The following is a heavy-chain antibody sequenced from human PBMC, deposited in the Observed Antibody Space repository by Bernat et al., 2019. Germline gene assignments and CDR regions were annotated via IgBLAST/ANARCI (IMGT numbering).Heavy chain of an antibody. Sequence: QVQLVQSGAEVKKPGASVKVSCKASGYTFTSYDINWVRQATGQGLEWMGWMNPNSGNTGYAQKFQGRVTMTRNASISTAYMELSSLRSEDTAVYYCAGAPRIAAALSGNFDYLGQGTLVTVSP. CDR3: AGAPRIAAALSGNFDY. V-gene: IGHV1-8*01. CDR1: GYTFTSYD. CDR2: MNPNSGNT. J-gene: IGHJ4*02. D-gene: IGHD6-13*01.